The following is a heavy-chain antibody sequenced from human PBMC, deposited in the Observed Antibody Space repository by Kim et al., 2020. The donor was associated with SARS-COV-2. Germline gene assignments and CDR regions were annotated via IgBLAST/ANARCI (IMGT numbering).Heavy chain of an antibody. J-gene: IGHJ5*02. V-gene: IGHV1-69*13. D-gene: IGHD3-22*01. CDR3: ARDPFGRLDYDSSGYP. CDR2: IIPIFGTA. CDR1: GGTFSSYA. Sequence: SVKVSCKASGGTFSSYAISWVRQAPGQGLEWMGGIIPIFGTANYAQKFQGRVTITADESTSTAYMELSSLRSEDTAVYYCARDPFGRLDYDSSGYPWGQGTLVTVSS.